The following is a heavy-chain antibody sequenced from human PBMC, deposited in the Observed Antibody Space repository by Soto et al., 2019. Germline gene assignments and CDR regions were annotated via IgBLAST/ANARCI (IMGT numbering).Heavy chain of an antibody. J-gene: IGHJ4*02. Sequence: EVQLVESGGGLAQPGGSLRLSCVASGFTFSSYSINGLRQAPGKGPEWVSWISPAGNSVDYTDSVKGRFTISRDNAENSLYLEMNSLRDEDTAVYYCVRDHLWAFDYWGQGTLVTVSS. CDR2: ISPAGNSV. CDR3: VRDHLWAFDY. D-gene: IGHD3-16*01. V-gene: IGHV3-48*02. CDR1: GFTFSSYS.